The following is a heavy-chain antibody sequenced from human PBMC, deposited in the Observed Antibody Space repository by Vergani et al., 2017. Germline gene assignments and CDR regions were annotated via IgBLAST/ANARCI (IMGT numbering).Heavy chain of an antibody. J-gene: IGHJ4*02. V-gene: IGHV4-31*03. Sequence: QVQLQESGPGLVKPSQTLSLTCTVSGGSISSGGYYWSWIRQHPGKGLGWIGSIYYSGSNYYNPSLKSRVTISVDTSKNQFSLKLSSVTAAGTAVYYCARGEDYGDYVAGYYFDYWGQGTLVTVSS. D-gene: IGHD4-17*01. CDR1: GGSISSGGYY. CDR2: IYYSGSN. CDR3: ARGEDYGDYVAGYYFDY.